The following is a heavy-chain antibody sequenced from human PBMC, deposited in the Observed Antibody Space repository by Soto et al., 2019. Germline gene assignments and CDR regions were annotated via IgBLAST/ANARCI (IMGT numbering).Heavy chain of an antibody. CDR2: MYYSGTT. J-gene: IGHJ5*02. Sequence: PSETLSLTCTVSGGSISSTTYSWGWIRQPPGKGLEWIGSMYYSGTTYSNPSLQSRVTLFADTSRNQFSLKMKSVTVADTALYFCARQVYGDYLGGNWFDPWGQGALVTVSS. V-gene: IGHV4-39*01. CDR3: ARQVYGDYLGGNWFDP. D-gene: IGHD4-17*01. CDR1: GGSISSTTYS.